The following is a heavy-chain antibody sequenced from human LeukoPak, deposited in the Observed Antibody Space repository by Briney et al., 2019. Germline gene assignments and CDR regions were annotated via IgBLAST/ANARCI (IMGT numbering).Heavy chain of an antibody. J-gene: IGHJ4*02. CDR2: IEKDGSEI. CDR3: AAGAGWLIDW. CDR1: GFTFSNYW. Sequence: TGGYLRLYCAASGFTFSNYWMNWVRQAPGKGMEWVAIIEKDGSEILYVDSVKGRFTISRDNAKNSLYLQMNSLRAEDTAVYYCAAGAGWLIDWWGQGTLVTVSS. V-gene: IGHV3-7*01. D-gene: IGHD6-19*01.